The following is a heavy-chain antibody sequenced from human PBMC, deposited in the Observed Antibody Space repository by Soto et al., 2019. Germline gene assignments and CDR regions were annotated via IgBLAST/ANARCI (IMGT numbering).Heavy chain of an antibody. J-gene: IGHJ5*02. D-gene: IGHD1-26*01. CDR2: ISYDGSNK. Sequence: QVQLVESGGGVVQPGRSLRLSCAASGFTFSSYGMHWVRQAPGKGLEWVAVISYDGSNKYYADSVKGRFTITRDNSKITLYLQMNSLRAEDTAVYYCAKDGGGATNNWFDPWGQGTLVTVSS. CDR3: AKDGGGATNNWFDP. CDR1: GFTFSSYG. V-gene: IGHV3-30*18.